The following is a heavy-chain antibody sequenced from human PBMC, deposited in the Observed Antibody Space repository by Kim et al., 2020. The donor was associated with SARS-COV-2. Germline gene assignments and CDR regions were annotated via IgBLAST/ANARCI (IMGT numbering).Heavy chain of an antibody. CDR2: ISVSGGST. Sequence: GGSLRLSCAASGFTLSSYAMSWVRQAPGKGLEWVSAISVSGGSTYYADSVKGRFTISRDNSRNTVYLQMYSLRAEDTAVYYCATHYDSSEYSEIDSWGQGTLVTVSS. V-gene: IGHV3-23*01. J-gene: IGHJ5*01. D-gene: IGHD3-22*01. CDR1: GFTLSSYA. CDR3: ATHYDSSEYSEIDS.